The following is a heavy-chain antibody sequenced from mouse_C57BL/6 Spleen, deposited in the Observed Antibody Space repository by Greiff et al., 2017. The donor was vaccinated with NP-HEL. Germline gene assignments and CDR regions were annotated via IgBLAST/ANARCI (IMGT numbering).Heavy chain of an antibody. CDR3: ARDGPYYYGRKGDLDV. J-gene: IGHJ1*03. CDR1: GYTFTEYT. D-gene: IGHD1-1*01. V-gene: IGHV1-62-2*01. Sequence: VQLQQSGAELVKPGASVKLSCKASGYTFTEYTIHWVKQRSGQGLERIGWFYPGSGSINYNEKFKDKATLTADKSSSTVYMELSSLKSEDCAVFVGARDGPYYYGRKGDLDVWGKGTTVTVSS. CDR2: FYPGSGSI.